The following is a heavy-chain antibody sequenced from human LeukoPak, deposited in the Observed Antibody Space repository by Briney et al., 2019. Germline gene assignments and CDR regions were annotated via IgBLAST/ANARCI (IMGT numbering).Heavy chain of an antibody. CDR1: GGSISSYY. V-gene: IGHV4-59*01. CDR2: IYYSGST. CDR3: ARGGIRFDP. J-gene: IGHJ5*02. D-gene: IGHD2-15*01. Sequence: SETLSLTCTVSGGSISSYYWSWIRQPPGKGLEWIGYIYYSGSTNYNPSLKSRVTISVDTSKNQFSLKLSSVTAADTAVYYCARGGIRFDPWGQGTLVTASS.